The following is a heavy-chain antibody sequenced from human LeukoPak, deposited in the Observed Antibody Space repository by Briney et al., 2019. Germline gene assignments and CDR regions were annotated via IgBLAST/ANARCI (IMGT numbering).Heavy chain of an antibody. Sequence: ASVKVSCKASGATFSSYAISWVRQAPGQGLEWMGRIIPIFGTADYAQKFQGRVTITTDESTSTAYMELSSLRSEDTAVYYCARDQAAAGFDYWGQGTLVTVSS. CDR2: IIPIFGTA. J-gene: IGHJ4*02. CDR1: GATFSSYA. D-gene: IGHD6-13*01. V-gene: IGHV1-69*05. CDR3: ARDQAAAGFDY.